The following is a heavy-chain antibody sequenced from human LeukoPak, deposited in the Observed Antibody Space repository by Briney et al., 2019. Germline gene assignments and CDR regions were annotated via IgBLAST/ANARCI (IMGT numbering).Heavy chain of an antibody. CDR3: ATDRSSGARYDAFDI. CDR2: FDPEDGET. Sequence: ASVKVSCKVSGYTLTELSMHWVRQAPGKGLEWMGGFDPEDGETIYAQKFQGRVTMTEDTSTDTAYMELSSLRSEDTAVYYCATDRSSGARYDAFDIWGQGTMVTVSS. D-gene: IGHD3-22*01. V-gene: IGHV1-24*01. CDR1: GYTLTELS. J-gene: IGHJ3*02.